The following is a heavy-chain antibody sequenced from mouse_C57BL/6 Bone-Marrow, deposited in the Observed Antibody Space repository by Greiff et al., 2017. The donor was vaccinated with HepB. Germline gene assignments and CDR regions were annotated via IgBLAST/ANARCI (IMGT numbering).Heavy chain of an antibody. CDR1: GYTFTSYT. CDR3: AGDYYYAKDY. J-gene: IGHJ4*01. CDR2: INPSSGYT. V-gene: IGHV1-4*01. Sequence: VQLQQSGAELARPGASVKMSCKASGYTFTSYTMHWVKQRPGQGLEWIGYINPSSGYTKYKQKFKDKATLTADKSSSTAYMQLSSLTSEDSAVYYCAGDYYYAKDYGGRGTAVTVSA.